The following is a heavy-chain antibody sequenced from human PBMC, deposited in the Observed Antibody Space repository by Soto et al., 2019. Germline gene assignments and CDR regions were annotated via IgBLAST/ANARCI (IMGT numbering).Heavy chain of an antibody. J-gene: IGHJ4*02. CDR3: AKAGEPRPFDY. Sequence: LRLSCAASGFTFSSYGMHWVRQAPGKGLEWVAVISYDGSNKYYADSVKGRFTISRDNSKNTLYLQMNSLRAEDTAVYYCAKAGEPRPFDYWGQGTLVTVSS. CDR2: ISYDGSNK. V-gene: IGHV3-30*18. D-gene: IGHD3-16*01. CDR1: GFTFSSYG.